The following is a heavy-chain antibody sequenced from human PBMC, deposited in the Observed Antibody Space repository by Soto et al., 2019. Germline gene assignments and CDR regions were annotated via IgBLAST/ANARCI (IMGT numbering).Heavy chain of an antibody. CDR1: GFTFSSYG. Sequence: GGSLRLSCAASGFTFSSYGMHWVRQAPGKELEWVAVISYDGSNKYYADSVKGRFTISRDNSKNTLYLQMNSLRAEDTAVYYCAKDRITMVRGVIVYYGMDVWGQGTTVTVSS. V-gene: IGHV3-30*18. J-gene: IGHJ6*02. D-gene: IGHD3-10*01. CDR2: ISYDGSNK. CDR3: AKDRITMVRGVIVYYGMDV.